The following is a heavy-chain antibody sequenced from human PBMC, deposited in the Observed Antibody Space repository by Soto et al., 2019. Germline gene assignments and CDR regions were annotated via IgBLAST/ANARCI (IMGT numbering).Heavy chain of an antibody. Sequence: EVQLLESGGGLVQPGGSLRLSCAASGFTFSSYAMSWVRQAPGKGLGWVSAIRGSGGSTYYAESVKGRFTICRDNSKNTLYLQMNSLRAEDTAVYYCAKDRGSSGWYLGYWGQGPLVTVSS. V-gene: IGHV3-23*01. CDR2: IRGSGGST. CDR3: AKDRGSSGWYLGY. D-gene: IGHD6-19*01. J-gene: IGHJ4*02. CDR1: GFTFSSYA.